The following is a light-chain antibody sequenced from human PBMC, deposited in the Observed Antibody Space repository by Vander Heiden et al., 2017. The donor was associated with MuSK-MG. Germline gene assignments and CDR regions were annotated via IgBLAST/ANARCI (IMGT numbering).Light chain of an antibody. CDR2: EAS. CDR3: QQDHSTPLT. J-gene: IGKJ4*02. Sequence: DIHVPQSPSSLSASVGDRVPITCRASQGVFNSLAWDQQKPGKAPKPLLSEASRLQSGVPSRFSGSGSGTHYTLTISSLQPEDFATYYCQQDHSTPLTFGGGTKVEI. CDR1: QGVFNS. V-gene: IGKV1-NL1*01.